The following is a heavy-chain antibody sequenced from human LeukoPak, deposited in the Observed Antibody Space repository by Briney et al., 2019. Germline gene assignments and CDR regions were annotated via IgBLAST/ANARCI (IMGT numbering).Heavy chain of an antibody. CDR1: GFTFSSYA. CDR3: AKGRVVVAATALFDY. CDR2: MSGSGGST. J-gene: IGHJ4*02. D-gene: IGHD2-15*01. Sequence: PGGSLRLXCATSGFTFSSYAMGWVRQAPGKALEWVSAMSGSGGSTYYADSVRGRFTISRDNSKSTLFLQMNSLRAEDTAVYYCAKGRVVVAATALFDYWGQGTLVTVSS. V-gene: IGHV3-23*01.